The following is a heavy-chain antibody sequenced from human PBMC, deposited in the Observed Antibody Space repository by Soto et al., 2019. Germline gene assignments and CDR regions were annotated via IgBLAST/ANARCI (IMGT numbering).Heavy chain of an antibody. CDR1: GYTFTSYY. CDR3: ARDGPQETRPRTEEPLYGMDV. V-gene: IGHV1-46*01. Sequence: QVQLVQSGAEVKKPGASVKVSCKASGYTFTSYYMHWVRQAPGQGLEWMGIINPSGGSTSYAQKFQGRVTMTRDTSTRTVYMELSSLRSEDTAVYYCARDGPQETRPRTEEPLYGMDVWGQGTTVTVSS. J-gene: IGHJ6*02. D-gene: IGHD1-1*01. CDR2: INPSGGST.